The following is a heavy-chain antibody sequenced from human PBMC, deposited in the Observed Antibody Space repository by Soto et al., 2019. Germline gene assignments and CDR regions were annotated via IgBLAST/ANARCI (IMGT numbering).Heavy chain of an antibody. CDR3: ARDGARIAVFGVVNYFDY. CDR1: GYIFNSHA. CDR2: INAGNGDT. V-gene: IGHV1-3*01. Sequence: GASVKVSCKASGYIFNSHAIHWVRQAPGQRLEWMGWINAGNGDTKYSQKFQGRVAITRDTSASSAYMELSTLRSEDTAVYYCARDGARIAVFGVVNYFDYWGQGTVVTAPQ. J-gene: IGHJ4*02. D-gene: IGHD3-3*01.